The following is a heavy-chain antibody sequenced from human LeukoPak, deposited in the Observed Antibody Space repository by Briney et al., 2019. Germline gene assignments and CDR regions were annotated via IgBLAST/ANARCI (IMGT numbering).Heavy chain of an antibody. J-gene: IGHJ5*02. Sequence: SGGSLRLSCAASGFTFSSYAMHWVRQAPGKGLEWVAVISYDGSNKYYADSVKGRFTISRDNSKNTLYLQMNSLRAEDTAVYYCAREPFKQLVLGWFDPWGQGTLVTVSS. CDR1: GFTFSSYA. D-gene: IGHD6-6*01. CDR2: ISYDGSNK. CDR3: AREPFKQLVLGWFDP. V-gene: IGHV3-30*04.